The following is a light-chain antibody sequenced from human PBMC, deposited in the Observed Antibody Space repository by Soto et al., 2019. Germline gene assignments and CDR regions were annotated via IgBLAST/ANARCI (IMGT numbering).Light chain of an antibody. Sequence: DIQMTQSPSSLSASVGDRVTITCRASQSISNHLNLYQQKPGKAPKLLIFAASSLQSGVPSRFSGSRSGPDFTLTISSLQPEDFATYYCQQSYSSPPTFGHGTKVDIK. V-gene: IGKV1-39*01. J-gene: IGKJ1*01. CDR3: QQSYSSPPT. CDR2: AAS. CDR1: QSISNH.